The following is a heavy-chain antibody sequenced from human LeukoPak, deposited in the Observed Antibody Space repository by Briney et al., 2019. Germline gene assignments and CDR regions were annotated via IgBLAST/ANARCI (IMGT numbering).Heavy chain of an antibody. J-gene: IGHJ4*02. CDR3: ANLGGGVIVSPFDY. Sequence: PGGSLRLSCAASGFAFSSYSMNWVRQAPGKGLEWVSSISSSSSYIYYADSVKGRFTISRDNSKNMLYLQMNSLRAEDTAVYYCANLGGGVIVSPFDYWGQGSLVTVSS. D-gene: IGHD3-16*02. CDR2: ISSSSSYI. CDR1: GFAFSSYS. V-gene: IGHV3-21*04.